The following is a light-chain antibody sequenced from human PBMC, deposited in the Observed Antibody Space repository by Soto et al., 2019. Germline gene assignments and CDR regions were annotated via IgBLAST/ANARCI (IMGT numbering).Light chain of an antibody. CDR3: ASHTFYNTWV. CDR1: SSDFSVYNY. Sequence: QSVLTQPASVSGSPGQSITISCTGTSSDFSVYNYVSWFQQHPGKAPKLMIYDVSNRPSGVSNRFSGSKSGNTASLTISGXXXXXXXDYYCASHTFYNTWVFGGGTKLTVL. J-gene: IGLJ3*02. V-gene: IGLV2-14*03. CDR2: DVS.